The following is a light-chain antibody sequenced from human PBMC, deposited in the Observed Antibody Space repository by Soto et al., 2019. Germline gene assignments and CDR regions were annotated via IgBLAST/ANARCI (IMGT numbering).Light chain of an antibody. J-gene: IGLJ1*01. V-gene: IGLV2-11*01. CDR2: DVT. CDR3: CSYAGSYCYV. CDR1: TSDVGGYNY. Sequence: QSALTQPRSVSGSPGQSVAISCTGTTSDVGGYNYVSWYQQHPSKAPKLMIYDVTKRPSGVPDRFSGSKSGNTASLTISGLQAEDEADYYCCSYAGSYCYVFGTATKLTVL.